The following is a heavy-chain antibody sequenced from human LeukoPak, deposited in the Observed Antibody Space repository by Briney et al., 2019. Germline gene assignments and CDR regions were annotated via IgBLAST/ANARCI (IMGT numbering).Heavy chain of an antibody. Sequence: GGSLRLSCAASGFTFTSVWMIWVRQSPGGGLEWVGRIRSQTDGGTTEYAAPVQGRFTISRDDSQNTLYLQMNSLRTDDTAMYYCTTEGTGLGYCTSTSCYWGQGTLVTVSS. CDR2: IRSQTDGGTT. D-gene: IGHD2-2*01. J-gene: IGHJ4*02. CDR3: TTEGTGLGYCTSTSCY. CDR1: GFTFTSVW. V-gene: IGHV3-15*01.